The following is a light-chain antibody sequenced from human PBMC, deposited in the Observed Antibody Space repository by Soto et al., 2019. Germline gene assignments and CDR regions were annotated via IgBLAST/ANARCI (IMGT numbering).Light chain of an antibody. V-gene: IGKV3-11*01. CDR1: QSVNDY. CDR3: QPRRNWPLT. Sequence: EIVLTQSPATLSLSPGERVTLSCRASQSVNDYLAWYQQKPGQAPRLLIYDASNRAPGIPARFSGSGSGTDFTLTISSLEPEDFAVYYCQPRRNWPLTFGGGTKLEIK. J-gene: IGKJ4*01. CDR2: DAS.